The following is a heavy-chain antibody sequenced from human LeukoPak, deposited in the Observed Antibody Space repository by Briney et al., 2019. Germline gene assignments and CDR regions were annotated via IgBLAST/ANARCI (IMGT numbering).Heavy chain of an antibody. D-gene: IGHD2-2*01. V-gene: IGHV3-33*01. CDR2: IWYDGSNK. CDR1: GFTFSSYG. Sequence: PGRSLRLSCAASGFTFSSYGMHWVRQAPGKGLEWVAVIWYDGSNKYYADSVKGRFTISRDNSKNTLYLQMNSLRAEDTAVYYCARVRQYQLLIGLGYWGQGTLVTVSS. J-gene: IGHJ4*02. CDR3: ARVRQYQLLIGLGY.